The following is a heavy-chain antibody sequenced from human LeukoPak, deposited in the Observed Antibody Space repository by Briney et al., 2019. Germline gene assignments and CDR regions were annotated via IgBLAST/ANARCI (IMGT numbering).Heavy chain of an antibody. D-gene: IGHD2-2*02. CDR2: IIPIFGTA. CDR1: GGTFSSYA. V-gene: IGHV1-69*01. CDR3: ARDQGYCSSTSCYTHWFDP. Sequence: SVKVSCKASGGTFSSYAISWVRQAPGQGLEWMGGIIPIFGTANYAQKFQGRVTITADESTSTAYMELSSLRSEDTAVYYCARDQGYCSSTSCYTHWFDPWGQGTLVTASS. J-gene: IGHJ5*02.